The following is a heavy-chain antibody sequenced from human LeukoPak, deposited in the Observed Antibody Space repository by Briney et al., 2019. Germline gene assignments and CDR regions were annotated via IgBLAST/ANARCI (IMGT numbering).Heavy chain of an antibody. CDR2: ISSTSSST. CDR3: ARERGYSYGYSDY. J-gene: IGHJ4*02. V-gene: IGHV3-21*01. Sequence: GGSLRLSCAAPGFTFSGYGMNWVRQAPGKGLEWVSSISSTSSSTYYADSVKGRFTISRDHDRNSMYLQMTSLRAEDTAVYYCARERGYSYGYSDYWGQGTLVTVSS. CDR1: GFTFSGYG. D-gene: IGHD5-18*01.